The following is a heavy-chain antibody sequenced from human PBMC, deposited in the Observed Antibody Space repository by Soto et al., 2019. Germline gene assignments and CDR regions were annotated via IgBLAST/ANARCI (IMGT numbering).Heavy chain of an antibody. CDR1: SGSISSSNW. CDR2: IYHSGST. CDR3: ARGSLDVVVPAARFFLDWFDP. J-gene: IGHJ5*02. D-gene: IGHD2-2*01. V-gene: IGHV4-4*02. Sequence: TSETLSLTCAVSSGSISSSNWWSWVRQPPGKGLEWIGEIYHSGSTNYNPSLKSRVTISVDKSKNSLYLQMNSLRAEDTAVYYCARGSLDVVVPAARFFLDWFDPWGQGTLVTVSS.